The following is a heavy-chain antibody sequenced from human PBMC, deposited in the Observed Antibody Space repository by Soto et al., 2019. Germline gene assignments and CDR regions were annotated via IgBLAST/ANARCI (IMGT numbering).Heavy chain of an antibody. CDR3: ARETGLGALSGKEY. V-gene: IGHV1-18*01. D-gene: IGHD3-16*01. Sequence: QVQLVQSGAEVKKPGASVKVSCKASGYSFTSYGISWVRQAPGQGLEWMGWISAYNGHTNYAPKVQDRVTMTTDTSTSTAYMELRSLRSDDTAMYYCARETGLGALSGKEYWGQGTLVTVSS. CDR1: GYSFTSYG. J-gene: IGHJ4*02. CDR2: ISAYNGHT.